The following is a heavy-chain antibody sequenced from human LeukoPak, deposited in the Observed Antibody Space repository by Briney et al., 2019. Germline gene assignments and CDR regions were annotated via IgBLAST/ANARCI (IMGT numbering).Heavy chain of an antibody. CDR1: GGTFSSYA. D-gene: IGHD1-20*01. CDR3: ARTSLTGTTRGPFDY. CDR2: IIPIFGTA. J-gene: IGHJ4*02. V-gene: IGHV1-69*05. Sequence: SVKVSCKASGGTFSSYAISWVRQAPGQGLEWMGGIIPIFGTANYAQKFQGRVTITTDESTSTAYMELSSLRSEDTAVYYCARTSLTGTTRGPFDYWGQGTLVTVSS.